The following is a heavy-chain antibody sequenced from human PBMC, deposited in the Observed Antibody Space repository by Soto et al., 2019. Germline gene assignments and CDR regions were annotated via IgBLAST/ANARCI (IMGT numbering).Heavy chain of an antibody. J-gene: IGHJ2*01. CDR3: ARDPLWGTAMVLWYFDL. D-gene: IGHD5-18*01. V-gene: IGHV3-30-3*01. Sequence: HPGGSLRLSCAASGFTFNSYAMHWVRQAPGKGLEWVAIISYDGSNKYYADSVKGRFTISRDNSKNTLYLQMNSLRAEDTAVYYCARDPLWGTAMVLWYFDLWGRGTLVTVSS. CDR1: GFTFNSYA. CDR2: ISYDGSNK.